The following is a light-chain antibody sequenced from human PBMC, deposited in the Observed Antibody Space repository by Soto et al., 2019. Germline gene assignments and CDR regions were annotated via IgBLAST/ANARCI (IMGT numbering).Light chain of an antibody. V-gene: IGKV3-20*01. CDR3: QQYGSSPPT. J-gene: IGKJ1*01. CDR1: QSVSSSY. Sequence: EIVLTQSPGTLSLSPGERATLFCRASQSVSSSYVAWYQQKPGQAPRLLIYGASSRATGIPDRFSGSGSGTDFTLTTSRLEPEDFAVYYCQQYGSSPPTFGQGTKVEIK. CDR2: GAS.